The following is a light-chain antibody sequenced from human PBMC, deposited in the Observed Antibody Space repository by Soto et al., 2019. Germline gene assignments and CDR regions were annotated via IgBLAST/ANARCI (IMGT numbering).Light chain of an antibody. J-gene: IGLJ1*01. Sequence: YELTQPPSVSVAPGQTARITCGGNRIGSKSVHWYQQKPGQAPVLVVYDDSDRPSGIPERFSGSNSGNTATLTISRVGAGDEADYYCHVWDTSTDHYVFGTGTKVTVL. CDR3: HVWDTSTDHYV. CDR1: RIGSKS. V-gene: IGLV3-21*02. CDR2: DDS.